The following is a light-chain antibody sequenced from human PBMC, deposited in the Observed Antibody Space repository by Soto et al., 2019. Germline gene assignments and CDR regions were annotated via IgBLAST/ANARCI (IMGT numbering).Light chain of an antibody. Sequence: EIVLTQSPGTLSLSPGERATLSCRASQSVSSSYLAWYQQKPGQAPRLLIYGASTRATGIPARFSGSGSGTEFTLTISSLQSEDFAIYYCQQYHNWRTLGQGTKVDIK. CDR1: QSVSSSY. J-gene: IGKJ1*01. V-gene: IGKV3-15*01. CDR2: GAS. CDR3: QQYHNWRT.